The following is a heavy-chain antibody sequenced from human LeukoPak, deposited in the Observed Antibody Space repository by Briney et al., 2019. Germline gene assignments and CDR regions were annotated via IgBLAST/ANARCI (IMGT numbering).Heavy chain of an antibody. V-gene: IGHV3-7*01. CDR2: INQDGTEK. CDR3: AKVAKYYYGPETYYFFEQ. CDR1: GFPFSTYW. J-gene: IGHJ4*02. Sequence: GESLRLSCAASGFPFSTYWMSWVRQAPGKGLEWVANINQDGTEKYYVDSVKGRFTISRDYAKNSLYLQMNSLRVEDTAVYYCAKVAKYYYGPETYYFFEQWGQGTRSPPPQ. D-gene: IGHD3-10*01.